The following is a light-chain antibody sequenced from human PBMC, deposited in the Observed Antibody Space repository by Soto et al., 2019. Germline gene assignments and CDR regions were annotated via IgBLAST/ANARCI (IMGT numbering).Light chain of an antibody. CDR2: GAS. J-gene: IGKJ5*01. V-gene: IGKV3-15*01. CDR1: QRVRSN. Sequence: VFPQSPGTLSLSRGARAPLPCRASQRVRSNLAWSQQKPGQAPRLLIYGASTRATGIPARFSGSGSGTEFTLTISSLQSEDFAVYYCQQYNNWLITFGQGTRLEIK. CDR3: QQYNNWLIT.